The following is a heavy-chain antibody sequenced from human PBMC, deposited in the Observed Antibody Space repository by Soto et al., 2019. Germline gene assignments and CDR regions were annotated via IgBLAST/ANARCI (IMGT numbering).Heavy chain of an antibody. V-gene: IGHV4-59*08. CDR1: GGSISSYY. CDR3: ASSRYCSGGSCYTQSGYYYYYYMDV. CDR2: IYYSGST. Sequence: SETLSLTCTVSGGSISSYYWSWIRQPPGKGLEWIGYIYYSGSTNYNPSLKSRVTISVDTSKNQFSLKLSSVTAADTAVYYCASSRYCSGGSCYTQSGYYYYYYMDVWGKGTTVTVSS. D-gene: IGHD2-15*01. J-gene: IGHJ6*03.